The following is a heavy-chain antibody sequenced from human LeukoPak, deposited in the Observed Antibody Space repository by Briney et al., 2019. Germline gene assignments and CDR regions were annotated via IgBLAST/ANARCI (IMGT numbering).Heavy chain of an antibody. Sequence: ASETLSLTCAVYGGSLSGYYWSWIRQPPGKGLEWIGEINHSGSTNYNPSLKSRVTISVDTSKNQFSLKLSSVTAADTAVYYCASLRGVNPYYFDYWGQGTLVTVSS. V-gene: IGHV4-34*01. CDR3: ASLRGVNPYYFDY. J-gene: IGHJ4*02. CDR2: INHSGST. CDR1: GGSLSGYY. D-gene: IGHD3-10*01.